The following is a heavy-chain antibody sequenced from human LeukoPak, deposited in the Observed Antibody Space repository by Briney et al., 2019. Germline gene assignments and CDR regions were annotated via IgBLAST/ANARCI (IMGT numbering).Heavy chain of an antibody. Sequence: PGGTLRLSCAFSGFRYIIHWMRWVRHAPGKGLEWVANIKQDGSEKNYVDSVKGRFTISRDNAKNSLYLQLNSLRAEDTAVYYCAGCAGNRCYFDYWGQGTLVIVSS. CDR2: IKQDGSEK. CDR1: GFRYIIHW. J-gene: IGHJ4*02. CDR3: AGCAGNRCYFDY. D-gene: IGHD1-1*01. V-gene: IGHV3-7*01.